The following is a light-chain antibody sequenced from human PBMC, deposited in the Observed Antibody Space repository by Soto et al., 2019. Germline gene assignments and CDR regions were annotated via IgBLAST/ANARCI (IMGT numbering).Light chain of an antibody. V-gene: IGKV3-15*01. J-gene: IGKJ3*01. CDR2: DAS. CDR3: QHYNNWPFT. CDR1: QSVTTN. Sequence: EVVMTQSPATLSVSPGERVTFSCRASQSVTTNLAWYQHKPGQSPRLLISDASTGASGIPPRFSGSGSGTEFTLTIDRLQSADFAVYYCQHYNNWPFTFGPGTKVDI.